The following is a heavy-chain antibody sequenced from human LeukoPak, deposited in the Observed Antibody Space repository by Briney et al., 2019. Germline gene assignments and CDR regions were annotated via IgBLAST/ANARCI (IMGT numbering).Heavy chain of an antibody. D-gene: IGHD3-10*01. Sequence: SETLSLTCAVSGYSISTDYHWGWIRQPPGKGLEWIGSMHHSGSTYYNPSLKSRVTISLDTSKNQVSLKLNSVTAADTAVYYCARDRSYYTFDYWGQGTLSPSPQ. V-gene: IGHV4-38-2*02. CDR2: MHHSGST. J-gene: IGHJ4*02. CDR1: GYSISTDYH. CDR3: ARDRSYYTFDY.